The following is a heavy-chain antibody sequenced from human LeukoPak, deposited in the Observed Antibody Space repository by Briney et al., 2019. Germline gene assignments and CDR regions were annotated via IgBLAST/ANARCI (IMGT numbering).Heavy chain of an antibody. CDR1: GGTFSSYA. CDR2: IIPILGIA. V-gene: IGHV1-69*04. Sequence: SVKVSCKASGGTFSSYAISWVRQAPGQGLEWMGRIIPILGIAIYAQKFQGRVTITADKSTSTAYMELSSLRSEDTAVYYCAIRGSGSYLYYWGQGTLVTVSS. CDR3: AIRGSGSYLYY. J-gene: IGHJ4*02. D-gene: IGHD3-10*01.